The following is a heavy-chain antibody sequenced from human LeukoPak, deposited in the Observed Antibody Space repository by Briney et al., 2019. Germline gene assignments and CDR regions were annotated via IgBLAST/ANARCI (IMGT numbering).Heavy chain of an antibody. J-gene: IGHJ5*02. V-gene: IGHV4-30-2*01. Sequence: PSQTLSLTCAVSGGSISSGGYSWSWIRQPPGKGLEWIGYIYHSGSTYYNPSLKSRVTISVDRSKNQFSLKLSSVTAADTAVYYCARGSGNWFDPWGQGTLVTVSS. CDR2: IYHSGST. CDR1: GGSISSGGYS. CDR3: ARGSGNWFDP. D-gene: IGHD3-10*01.